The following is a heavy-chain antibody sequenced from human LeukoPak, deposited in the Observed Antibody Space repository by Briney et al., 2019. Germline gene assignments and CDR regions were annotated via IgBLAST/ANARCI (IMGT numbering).Heavy chain of an antibody. Sequence: GGSLRLSCAASGFTFDDYAMHWVRQAPGKGLEWVSGISWNSGSIGYADSVKGRFTISRDNSKNTLYLQMNSLRAEDTAVYYCAKGRDYYGSGSYDFDYWGQGTLVTVSS. V-gene: IGHV3-9*01. J-gene: IGHJ4*02. CDR3: AKGRDYYGSGSYDFDY. D-gene: IGHD3-10*01. CDR1: GFTFDDYA. CDR2: ISWNSGSI.